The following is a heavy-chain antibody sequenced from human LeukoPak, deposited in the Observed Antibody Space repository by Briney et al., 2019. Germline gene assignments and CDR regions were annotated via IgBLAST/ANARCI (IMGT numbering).Heavy chain of an antibody. Sequence: GESLRLSCAASGFTFSSYAMHWVRQAPGKGLEWVAVISYDGSNKYYADSVKGRFTISRDNSKNTLYLQMNSLRAEDTAVYYCAREDSGSYYVGIDYWGQGTLVTVSS. J-gene: IGHJ4*02. CDR2: ISYDGSNK. D-gene: IGHD3-10*01. CDR1: GFTFSSYA. CDR3: AREDSGSYYVGIDY. V-gene: IGHV3-30*04.